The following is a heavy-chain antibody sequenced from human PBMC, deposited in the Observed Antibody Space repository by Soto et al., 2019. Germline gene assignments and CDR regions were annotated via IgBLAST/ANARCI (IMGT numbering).Heavy chain of an antibody. D-gene: IGHD4-17*01. V-gene: IGHV4-59*02. CDR2: IYYSGST. CDR3: ARGTDYCQIAAYHYCLDV. Sequence: SETLSLGCTVSGGSVTGYYWSWIQQPPGKGRGWIAYIYYSGSTNYNPSLKSRVTVSVDMAKNQSSLTLTSVTAADTAVYYCARGTDYCQIAAYHYCLDVWGQGTTV. CDR1: GGSVTGYY. J-gene: IGHJ6*02.